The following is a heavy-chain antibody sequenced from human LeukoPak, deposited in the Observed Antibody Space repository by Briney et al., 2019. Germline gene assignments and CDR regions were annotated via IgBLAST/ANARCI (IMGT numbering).Heavy chain of an antibody. CDR1: GYTFTGYY. CDR2: INPNSGGT. CDR3: ARRRLLWFGELLPVFDY. D-gene: IGHD3-10*01. Sequence: GASVKVSCKASGYTFTGYYMHWVRQAPGQGLEWMGWINPNSGGTNYAQKFQGWVTMTRDTSISTAYMELSRLRSDDTAVYYCARRRLLWFGELLPVFDYWGQGTLVTVSS. J-gene: IGHJ4*02. V-gene: IGHV1-2*04.